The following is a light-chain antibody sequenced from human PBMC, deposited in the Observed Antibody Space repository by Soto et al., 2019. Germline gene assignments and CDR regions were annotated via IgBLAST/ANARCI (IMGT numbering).Light chain of an antibody. CDR2: GAS. CDR1: QSVSSN. J-gene: IGKJ4*01. CDR3: QQYDSYCT. V-gene: IGKV3-15*01. Sequence: ETVMTQSPVTLFVSTGERATLSCRASQSVSSNLAWYQQKPGQPPRLLIYGASTRVTGIPSRFSGSGSGTEFTLTISSLQPDDSATYYCQQYDSYCTFGGGTIVDVK.